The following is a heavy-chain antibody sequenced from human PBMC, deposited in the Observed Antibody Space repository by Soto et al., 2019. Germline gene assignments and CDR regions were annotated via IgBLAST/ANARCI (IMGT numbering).Heavy chain of an antibody. J-gene: IGHJ4*02. CDR3: ARGVTMVRGVIHTPYFDY. CDR1: GGSISSGGYY. Sequence: QVQLQESGPGLVKPSQTLSLTCTVSGGSISSGGYYWSWIRQHPGKGLEWIGYIYYSGSTYYNPSFKRRVTISVDTSKNQFSLKLSSVTAADTAVYYWARGVTMVRGVIHTPYFDYWGQGTLVTVSS. V-gene: IGHV4-31*03. D-gene: IGHD3-10*01. CDR2: IYYSGST.